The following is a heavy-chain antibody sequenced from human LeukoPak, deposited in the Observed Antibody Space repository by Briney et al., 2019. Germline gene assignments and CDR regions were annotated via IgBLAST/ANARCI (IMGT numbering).Heavy chain of an antibody. D-gene: IGHD3-10*01. J-gene: IGHJ4*02. Sequence: GGSLRLSYAASGFTFSNAWMSWVRRAPAKGLEWVGGIKSKTDGGTTDYAAPVKGRFTISRDDSKNTLYLQMNSLKTEDTAVYYCTTFSHAPGVSIRLDYWGQGTLVTVSS. CDR2: IKSKTDGGTT. V-gene: IGHV3-15*01. CDR3: TTFSHAPGVSIRLDY. CDR1: GFTFSNAW.